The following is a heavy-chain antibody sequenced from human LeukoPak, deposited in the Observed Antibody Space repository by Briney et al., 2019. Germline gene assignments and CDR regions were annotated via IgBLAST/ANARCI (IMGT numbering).Heavy chain of an antibody. J-gene: IGHJ4*02. CDR1: GFTFRSYS. CDR2: ISRESNPI. Sequence: GGSLRLSCAASGFTFRSYSMNWVRQAPGKGLEWVSYISRESNPIYYADSVKGRLTIYRDNDKNSLYLQMNSLRDEDTAVYCCGRRAYGDDFFDYWGRGTLLSVS. CDR3: GRRAYGDDFFDY. V-gene: IGHV3-48*02. D-gene: IGHD4-17*01.